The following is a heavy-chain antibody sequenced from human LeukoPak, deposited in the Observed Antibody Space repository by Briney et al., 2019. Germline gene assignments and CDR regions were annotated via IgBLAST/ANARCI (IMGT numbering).Heavy chain of an antibody. CDR3: AKGELTRGLYFDY. Sequence: PGGSLRLSCAASGFTFSSYGMHWVRQAPGKGLEWVAFTRYDGSNKYYADSVKGRFTISRDNSKNTLYLQMNSLRAEDTAVYYCAKGELTRGLYFDYWGQGTLVTVSP. J-gene: IGHJ4*02. D-gene: IGHD3-10*01. CDR1: GFTFSSYG. CDR2: TRYDGSNK. V-gene: IGHV3-30*02.